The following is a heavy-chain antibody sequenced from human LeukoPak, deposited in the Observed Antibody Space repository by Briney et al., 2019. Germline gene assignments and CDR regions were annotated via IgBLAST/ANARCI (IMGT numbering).Heavy chain of an antibody. CDR1: GFPLNSYS. V-gene: IGHV3-30*02. CDR2: IRYDGSNK. D-gene: IGHD1-26*01. Sequence: GSLRLPCAASGFPLNSYSMHRVRQAPGQGLEGVAFIRYDGSNKYYADSVKGRFTISRDNAKNSLYLQMNSLRAEDTAVYYCARDELQWEVGFDYWGQRTLVTVSS. CDR3: ARDELQWEVGFDY. J-gene: IGHJ4*02.